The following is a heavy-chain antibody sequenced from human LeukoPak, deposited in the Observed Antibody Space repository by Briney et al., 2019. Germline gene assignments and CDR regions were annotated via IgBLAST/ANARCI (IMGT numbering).Heavy chain of an antibody. CDR1: GGSFSGYY. J-gene: IGHJ4*02. Sequence: SETLSLTCAVYGGSFSGYYWSWIRQPPGKGLEWIGYIYYSGSTNYNPSLKSRVTISVDTSKNQFSLKLSSVTAADTAVYYCARGLRTQSFDYWGQGTLVTVSS. V-gene: IGHV4-59*01. CDR2: IYYSGST. CDR3: ARGLRTQSFDY.